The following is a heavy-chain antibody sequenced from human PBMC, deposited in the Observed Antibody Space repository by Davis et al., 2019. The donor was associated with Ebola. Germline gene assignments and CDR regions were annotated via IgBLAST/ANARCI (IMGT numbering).Heavy chain of an antibody. J-gene: IGHJ4*02. CDR1: GFTFSSYA. Sequence: PGGSLRLSCAASGFTFSSYAMHWVRQAPGKGLEWVAVISYDGSNKYYADSVKGRFTISRDNSKNTLYLQMNSLRAGDTAVYYCARDGGGIVGVFDYWGQGTLVTVSS. V-gene: IGHV3-30-3*01. CDR2: ISYDGSNK. CDR3: ARDGGGIVGVFDY. D-gene: IGHD1-26*01.